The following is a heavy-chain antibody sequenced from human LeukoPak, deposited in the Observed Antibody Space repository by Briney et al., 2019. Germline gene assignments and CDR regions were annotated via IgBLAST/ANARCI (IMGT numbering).Heavy chain of an antibody. J-gene: IGHJ4*02. CDR2: IYVGGTT. CDR3: ARGSPGGANFFQY. V-gene: IGHV3-66*01. D-gene: IGHD2-15*01. CDR1: GLIVTNNY. Sequence: GGSLRLSCAASGLIVTNNYMSWVRKAPGKGLEWVSVIYVGGTTYYPDSLKGRFSISADSSKNTVYLQINSLRAEDTAVYYCARGSPGGANFFQYWGQGTLVTVSP.